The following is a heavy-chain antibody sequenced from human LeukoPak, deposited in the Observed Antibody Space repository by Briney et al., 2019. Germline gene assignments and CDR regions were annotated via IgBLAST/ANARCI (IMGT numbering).Heavy chain of an antibody. J-gene: IGHJ4*02. D-gene: IGHD3-10*01. V-gene: IGHV3-30-3*01. CDR1: GFTFSSYA. CDR3: ARAYYGSGKMGGYFDY. Sequence: PGGSLRLSCAASGFTFSSYAMHWVRQAPGKGLEWVAVISYDGSNKYYADSVKGRFTISRDNSKNTLYLQMNSLRAEDTAVYYCARAYYGSGKMGGYFDYWGQGILVTVSS. CDR2: ISYDGSNK.